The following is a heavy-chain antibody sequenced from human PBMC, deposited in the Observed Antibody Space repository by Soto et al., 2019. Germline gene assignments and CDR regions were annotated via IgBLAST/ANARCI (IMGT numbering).Heavy chain of an antibody. CDR1: GGSISSYY. V-gene: IGHV4-59*01. Sequence: QVQLQESGPGLVKPSETLSLTCTVSGGSISSYYWSWIRQPPGKGLEWIGYIYYSGSTNYNPSLNNRVTFSVNTPTSQFPLHLCSVTAGDTAVYSCAGVERLGEVGHAFDIWGNGKMVTVSS. CDR3: AGVERLGEVGHAFDI. J-gene: IGHJ3*02. D-gene: IGHD3-16*01. CDR2: IYYSGST.